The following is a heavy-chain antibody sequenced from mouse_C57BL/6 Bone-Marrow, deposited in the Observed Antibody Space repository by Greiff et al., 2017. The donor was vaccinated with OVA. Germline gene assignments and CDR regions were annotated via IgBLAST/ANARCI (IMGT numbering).Heavy chain of an antibody. D-gene: IGHD2-1*01. CDR2: IYPGSGST. CDR1: GYTFTSYW. V-gene: IGHV1-55*01. CDR3: ARNYGNYLYAMDY. Sequence: QVQLQQPGAELVKPGASVKMFCKASGYTFTSYWITWVKQRPGQGLEWIGDIYPGSGSTNYNEKFKSEATLTVDTSSSTAYMQLSSLTSEDSAVYYCARNYGNYLYAMDYWGQGTSVTVSS. J-gene: IGHJ4*01.